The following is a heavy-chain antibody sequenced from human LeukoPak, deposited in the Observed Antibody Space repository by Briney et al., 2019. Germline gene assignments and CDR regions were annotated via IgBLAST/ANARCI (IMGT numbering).Heavy chain of an antibody. CDR2: IYPGDSDT. V-gene: IGHV5-51*01. CDR1: GYRFTSYW. Sequence: GESLKISFKGSGYRFTSYWIGWVRQMPGKGLEWMVIIYPGDSDTRYSPSFQGQVTISADKSISTAYLQWSSLKASDTAMYYCARLNTPYYYGSGGFDYWGQGTLVTVSS. J-gene: IGHJ4*02. D-gene: IGHD3-10*01. CDR3: ARLNTPYYYGSGGFDY.